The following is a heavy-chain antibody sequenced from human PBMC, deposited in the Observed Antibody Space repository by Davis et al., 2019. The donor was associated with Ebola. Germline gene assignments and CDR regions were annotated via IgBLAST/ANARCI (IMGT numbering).Heavy chain of an antibody. CDR3: AKEKTTVTTFWYFDL. Sequence: SVKGRFTISRDNSKNTLYLQMNSLRAEDTAVYYCAKEKTTVTTFWYFDLWGRGTLVTVSS. J-gene: IGHJ2*01. V-gene: IGHV3-30*02. D-gene: IGHD4-17*01.